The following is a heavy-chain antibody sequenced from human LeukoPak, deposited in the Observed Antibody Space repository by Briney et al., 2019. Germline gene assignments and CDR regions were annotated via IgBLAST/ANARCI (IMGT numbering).Heavy chain of an antibody. CDR2: ISSSSTTI. Sequence: GGSLRLSCAASGFTFSSYTMNWVRQAPGKGLEWVSSISSSSTTIYYADSVKGRFTISRDSAKNSLSLEMNSLRDGDTGVYYCARDRGYLDYWGQGAPVTVSS. D-gene: IGHD6-13*01. CDR3: ARDRGYLDY. CDR1: GFTFSSYT. V-gene: IGHV3-48*02. J-gene: IGHJ4*02.